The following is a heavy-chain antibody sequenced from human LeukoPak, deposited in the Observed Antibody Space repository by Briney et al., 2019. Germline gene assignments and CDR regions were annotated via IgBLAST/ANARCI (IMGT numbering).Heavy chain of an antibody. CDR1: GGSISSSSYY. J-gene: IGHJ4*02. D-gene: IGHD1-26*01. Sequence: SGTLSLTCTVSGGSISSSSYYWGWIRQPPGKGLEWIGSIYYSGSTYYNPSLKSRVTISVDTSKNQFSLKLSSVTAADTAVYYCARHSPVGIYYFDYWGQGTLVTVSS. CDR2: IYYSGST. V-gene: IGHV4-39*01. CDR3: ARHSPVGIYYFDY.